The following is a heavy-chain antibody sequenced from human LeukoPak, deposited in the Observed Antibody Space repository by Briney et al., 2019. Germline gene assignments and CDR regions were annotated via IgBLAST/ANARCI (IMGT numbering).Heavy chain of an antibody. CDR2: IYSGGST. J-gene: IGHJ4*02. CDR3: ARVCPTVTGFDY. V-gene: IGHV3-66*01. D-gene: IGHD4-17*01. Sequence: PGGSLRLSCAASGFTFSNHGMNWVRQAPGKGLEWVSVIYSGGSTYYADSVRGRFTISRDNSKNTLYLQMNSLRAEDTAVYYCARVCPTVTGFDYWGQGTLVTVSS. CDR1: GFTFSNHG.